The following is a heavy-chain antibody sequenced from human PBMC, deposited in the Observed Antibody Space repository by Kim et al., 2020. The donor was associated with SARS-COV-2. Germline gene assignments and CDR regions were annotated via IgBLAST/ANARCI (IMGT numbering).Heavy chain of an antibody. CDR3: AGDRDYGGNPDY. D-gene: IGHD4-17*01. J-gene: IGHJ4*02. V-gene: IGHV1-69*04. CDR2: A. Sequence: ANYAQKFQGIVTITADKSTSTAYMELSSLRSEDTAVYYCAGDRDYGGNPDYWGQGALVTVSS.